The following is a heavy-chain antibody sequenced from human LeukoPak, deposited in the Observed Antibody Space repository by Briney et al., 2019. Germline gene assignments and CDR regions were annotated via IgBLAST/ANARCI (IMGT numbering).Heavy chain of an antibody. CDR2: ISSSSSYI. V-gene: IGHV3-21*01. J-gene: IGHJ5*02. CDR3: ARDLVSSGSPSGWFDP. D-gene: IGHD3-22*01. Sequence: GGSLRLSCAASGFTFRSYSMNWVRQAPGKGLEWVSSISSSSSYIYYADSVKGRFTISRDNAKNSLYLQMNSLRAEDTAVYYCARDLVSSGSPSGWFDPWGQGTLVTVSS. CDR1: GFTFRSYS.